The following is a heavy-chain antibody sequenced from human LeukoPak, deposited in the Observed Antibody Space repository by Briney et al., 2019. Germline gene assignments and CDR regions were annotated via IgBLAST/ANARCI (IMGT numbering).Heavy chain of an antibody. Sequence: GALRLSCAASGFTFSSYEMNWVRQAPGKGLEWVSYISSSGSTIYYADSVKGRFTISRDNAKNSLYLQMNSLRDEDTAVYYCARYHYDFWSGYYLYYFDYWGQGTLVTVSS. CDR3: ARYHYDFWSGYYLYYFDY. D-gene: IGHD3-3*01. CDR2: ISSSGSTI. J-gene: IGHJ4*02. V-gene: IGHV3-48*03. CDR1: GFTFSSYE.